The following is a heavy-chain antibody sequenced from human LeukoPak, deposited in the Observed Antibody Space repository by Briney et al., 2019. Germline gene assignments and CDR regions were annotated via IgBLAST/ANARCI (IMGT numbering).Heavy chain of an antibody. CDR1: GFTFDDYA. V-gene: IGHV3-9*01. CDR3: AKDSYYGSGSYYDY. CDR2: IRWNSGSI. Sequence: PGRSLRLSCAASGFTFDDYAMHWVRQAPGKGLEWVSGIRWNSGSIGYADSVKGRFTISRDNAKNSLYLQMNSLRAEDTALYYCAKDSYYGSGSYYDYWGQGTLVTVSS. D-gene: IGHD3-10*01. J-gene: IGHJ4*02.